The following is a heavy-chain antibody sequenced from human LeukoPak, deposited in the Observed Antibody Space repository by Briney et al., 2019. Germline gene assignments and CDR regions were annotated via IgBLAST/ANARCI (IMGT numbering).Heavy chain of an antibody. V-gene: IGHV1-24*01. D-gene: IGHD4-17*01. CDR1: GYTLTELS. Sequence: ASVKVSCKVSGYTLTELSMHWVRQAPGKGLEWMGGFDPEDGETIYAQKFQGRVTMTEDTSTDTAYMELSSLRSEDTAVYYCARGHNGADTLDYWGQGTLVTVSS. CDR3: ARGHNGADTLDY. J-gene: IGHJ4*02. CDR2: FDPEDGET.